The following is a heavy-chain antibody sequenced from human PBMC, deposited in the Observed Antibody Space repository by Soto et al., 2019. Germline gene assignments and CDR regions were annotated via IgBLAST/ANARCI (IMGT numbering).Heavy chain of an antibody. J-gene: IGHJ6*02. Sequence: QVQLVQSGAEVKKPGSSVTVSCKASGGTFSSYAISWVRQAPGQGLEWMGRIIPFIGTANYAQKFQGRVTITADESTSTAYLDLTSLRSEDTAVYYCARVVITTVPASYYYGMDVWGQGTTVTVSS. CDR3: ARVVITTVPASYYYGMDV. V-gene: IGHV1-69*18. CDR2: IIPFIGTA. D-gene: IGHD3-22*01. CDR1: GGTFSSYA.